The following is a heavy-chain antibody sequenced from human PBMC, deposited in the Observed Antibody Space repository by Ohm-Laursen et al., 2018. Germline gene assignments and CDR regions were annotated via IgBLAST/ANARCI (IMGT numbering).Heavy chain of an antibody. V-gene: IGHV3-9*01. CDR3: AKDLFGSSWDDAFDI. Sequence: SLRLSCSASGFTFDDYAMHWVRQAPGKGLEWVSGISWNSGSIGYADSVKGRFTISRDNAKNSLYLQMNSLRVEDTALYYCAKDLFGSSWDDAFDIWGQGTMVTVSS. CDR1: GFTFDDYA. D-gene: IGHD6-13*01. J-gene: IGHJ3*02. CDR2: ISWNSGSI.